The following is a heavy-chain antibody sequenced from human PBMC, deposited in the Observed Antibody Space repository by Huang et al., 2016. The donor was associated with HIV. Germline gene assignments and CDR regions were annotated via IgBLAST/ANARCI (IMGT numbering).Heavy chain of an antibody. CDR3: AMSLRYQYDSRSYWGRYFDY. J-gene: IGHJ4*02. CDR2: MLPLCRWP. D-gene: IGHD3-16*01. Sequence: QVQLEQSGPAVRKPGSSVKVSCQASGGSFSDQIISWVLQAPGKRVEWRGVMLPLCRWPAYGQEFKGRVTMTADDSTATIYMELNSLTSEDTAVYYCAMSLRYQYDSRSYWGRYFDYWGQGTLVTVSS. CDR1: GGSFSDQI. V-gene: IGHV1-69*01.